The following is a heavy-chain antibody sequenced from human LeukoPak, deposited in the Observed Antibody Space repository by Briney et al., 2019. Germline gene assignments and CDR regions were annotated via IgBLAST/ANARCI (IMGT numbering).Heavy chain of an antibody. Sequence: TGGSLRLSCAASGFTFSSYWVHWVRQAPGKGLVWVSHIKSDGSRTNYADSVKGRFTISRDNAKNTVYLQMNSLRVEDTAVYYCGRGLRPVDYWGQGTLVTVSS. J-gene: IGHJ4*02. V-gene: IGHV3-74*01. CDR1: GFTFSSYW. CDR3: GRGLRPVDY. CDR2: IKSDGSRT.